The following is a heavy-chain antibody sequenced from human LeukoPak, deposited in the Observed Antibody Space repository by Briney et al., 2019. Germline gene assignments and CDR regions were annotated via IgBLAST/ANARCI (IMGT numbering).Heavy chain of an antibody. CDR1: GFTFSSYS. CDR2: LYDNGRST. Sequence: PGGSLRLSCAASGFTFSSYSMNWVRQAPGKGLEWVSSLYDNGRSTYIADSVKGRFTISRDNSKNTLYLQMSSLKVEDTALYYCAKDRSKRFSYCMDVWGKGTTVTVS. V-gene: IGHV3-23*01. CDR3: AKDRSKRFSYCMDV. J-gene: IGHJ6*03. D-gene: IGHD3-3*01.